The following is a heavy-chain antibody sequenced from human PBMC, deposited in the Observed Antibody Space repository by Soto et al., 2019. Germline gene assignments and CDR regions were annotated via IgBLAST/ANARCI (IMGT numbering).Heavy chain of an antibody. D-gene: IGHD2-8*02. CDR1: GGSFSGYY. J-gene: IGHJ4*02. V-gene: IGHV4-34*01. CDR3: ARKVAYAWDY. Sequence: SDTLSLTCAFYGGSFSGYYWIWIRQPPGKGLEWIGDINHSASTNDNPSLKSRVTISVDTSKNQFSLKLSSVTAADTGVYYCARKVAYAWDYWGQGSLVPVSS. CDR2: INHSAST.